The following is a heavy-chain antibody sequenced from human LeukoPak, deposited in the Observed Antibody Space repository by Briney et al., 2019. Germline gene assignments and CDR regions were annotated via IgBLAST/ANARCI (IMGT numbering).Heavy chain of an antibody. CDR1: GGSFSGYY. J-gene: IGHJ4*02. Sequence: SETLSLTCSVYGGSFSGYYWSWIRQPPGKGLEWIGEINHSGSTNYNSSLKSRVIISGDTSRNQFSLKLSSVTAADMAVYYCARTVTLDYWGQGTLVTVSS. V-gene: IGHV4-34*01. CDR3: ARTVTLDY. CDR2: INHSGST. D-gene: IGHD4-23*01.